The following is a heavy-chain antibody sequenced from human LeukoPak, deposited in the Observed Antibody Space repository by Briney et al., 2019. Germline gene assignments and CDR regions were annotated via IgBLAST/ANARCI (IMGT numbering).Heavy chain of an antibody. CDR1: GFTFRNYA. D-gene: IGHD2-8*01. J-gene: IGHJ4*02. Sequence: GGSLRLSCAASGFTFRNYAMAWVRQAPGKGLEWVSGISAGASRTYYTDSVRGRFTISRDNSENTLYLQMNSLRAEDTAVYYCAKYATRETFFGDYWGQGTLIAVSS. V-gene: IGHV3-23*01. CDR3: AKYATRETFFGDY. CDR2: ISAGASRT.